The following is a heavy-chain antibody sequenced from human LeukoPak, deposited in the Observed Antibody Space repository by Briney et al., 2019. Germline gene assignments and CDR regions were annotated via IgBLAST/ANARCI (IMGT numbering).Heavy chain of an antibody. CDR3: ARVSSPRAFDI. Sequence: GGSLRLSCAASGFTFSNYGMHWVRQAPGKGLEWVAFIRYDGTEKYYADSVKGRFTFSRDNSKNTLYLQMNSLRAEDTAVYYCARVSSPRAFDIWGQGTMVTVSS. V-gene: IGHV3-30*02. CDR1: GFTFSNYG. CDR2: IRYDGTEK. J-gene: IGHJ3*02. D-gene: IGHD3-10*01.